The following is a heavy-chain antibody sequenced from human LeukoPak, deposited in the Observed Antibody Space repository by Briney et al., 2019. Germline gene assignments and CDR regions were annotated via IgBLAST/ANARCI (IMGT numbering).Heavy chain of an antibody. CDR3: ARGGLTVTLTPYYYYYYYMDV. V-gene: IGHV1-46*01. J-gene: IGHJ6*03. CDR1: GYTFTNYA. Sequence: PWASVKVSCKASGYTFTNYAMNWVRQAPGQGLEWMGIINPSGGSTSYAQKFQGRVTMTRDTSTSTVYMELSSLRSEDTAVYYCARGGLTVTLTPYYYYYYYMDVWGKGTTVTISS. CDR2: INPSGGST. D-gene: IGHD4-17*01.